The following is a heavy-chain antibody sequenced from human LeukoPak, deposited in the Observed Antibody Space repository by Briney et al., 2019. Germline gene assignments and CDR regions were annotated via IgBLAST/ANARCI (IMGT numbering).Heavy chain of an antibody. Sequence: SQTLSLTCTVSGGSIGSGGYYWSWIRQHPGKGLEWIGYIYYSGSTYYNPSLKSRVTISVDTSKNQFSLKLSSVTAADTAVYYCARSGPAAIRSLYYYYGMDVWGKGTTVTVSS. CDR2: IYYSGST. J-gene: IGHJ6*04. CDR1: GGSIGSGGYY. D-gene: IGHD2-2*01. CDR3: ARSGPAAIRSLYYYYGMDV. V-gene: IGHV4-31*03.